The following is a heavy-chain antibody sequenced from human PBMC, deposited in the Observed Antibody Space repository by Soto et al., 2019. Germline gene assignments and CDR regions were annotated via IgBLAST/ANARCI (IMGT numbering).Heavy chain of an antibody. Sequence: ASVKVSCKASGYTFASYYMHWVRQAPGQGLEWMGIINPSGGSTSYAQKFQGRVTMTRDASTSTVYMGLSSLRSEDTAVYYCASSSGWYDYFDYWGQGTLVTVSS. D-gene: IGHD6-19*01. CDR3: ASSSGWYDYFDY. J-gene: IGHJ4*02. V-gene: IGHV1-46*01. CDR2: INPSGGST. CDR1: GYTFASYY.